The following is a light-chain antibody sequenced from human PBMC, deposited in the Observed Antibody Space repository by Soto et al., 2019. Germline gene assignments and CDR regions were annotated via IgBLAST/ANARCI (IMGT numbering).Light chain of an antibody. Sequence: QSALTQPASVSGSPGQWITISCTGTSSDVGRYNFVSWYQQHPGKAPKLMIYDVSNRPSGVSDRFSGSKSGNTASLTISGLQAEDEADYYCSSYTSSSTRVFGGGTKVTVL. V-gene: IGLV2-14*01. CDR1: SSDVGRYNF. CDR2: DVS. J-gene: IGLJ3*02. CDR3: SSYTSSSTRV.